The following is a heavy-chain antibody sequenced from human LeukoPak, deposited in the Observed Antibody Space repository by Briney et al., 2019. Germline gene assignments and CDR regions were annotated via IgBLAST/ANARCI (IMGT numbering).Heavy chain of an antibody. CDR3: AKWGDYDILAGYYDSDY. CDR1: GFTFSNYA. D-gene: IGHD3-9*01. CDR2: IVGTGGST. J-gene: IGHJ4*02. Sequence: GGSLRLSCTASGFTFSNYAMSWVRQAPGKGLEWVSAIVGTGGSTYYADSVKGRFTISRDNSKNTLYLQMNSLRAEDTAVYYCAKWGDYDILAGYYDSDYWGQGTLVTVSS. V-gene: IGHV3-23*01.